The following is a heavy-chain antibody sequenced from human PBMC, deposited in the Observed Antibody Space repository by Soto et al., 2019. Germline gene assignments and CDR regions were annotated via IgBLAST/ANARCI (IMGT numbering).Heavy chain of an antibody. CDR1: GGSISSYY. Sequence: QVQLQESAPGLVKPSETLFLPCTVSGGSISSYYWSWLRQPPGKGLEWIGYIYYSGSTNYNPSLKSRVAISVDTSKNQFSLKLSAVTAADTAVYYCAKSTSFDLWGRGTLVTVSS. J-gene: IGHJ2*01. CDR2: IYYSGST. V-gene: IGHV4-59*01. CDR3: AKSTSFDL. D-gene: IGHD1-26*01.